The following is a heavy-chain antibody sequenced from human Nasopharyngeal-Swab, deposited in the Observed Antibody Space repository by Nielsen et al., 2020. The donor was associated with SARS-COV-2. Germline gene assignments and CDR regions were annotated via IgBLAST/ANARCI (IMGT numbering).Heavy chain of an antibody. CDR3: ARDRVEDSSGYYQDDAFDI. D-gene: IGHD3-22*01. V-gene: IGHV4-31*03. Sequence: SETLSLTCTVSGGSISSGGYYWSWIRQHPGKGLEWIGYIYYSGSTYYNPSLKSRVTISVDTSKNQLSLKLSSVTAADTAVYYCARDRVEDSSGYYQDDAFDIWGQGTMVTVSS. CDR2: IYYSGST. J-gene: IGHJ3*02. CDR1: GGSISSGGYY.